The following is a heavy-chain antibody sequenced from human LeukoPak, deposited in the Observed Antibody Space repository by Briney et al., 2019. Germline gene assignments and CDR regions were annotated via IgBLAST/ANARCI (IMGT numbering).Heavy chain of an antibody. Sequence: SETLSLTCTVYGGSFSGYYWSWIRQPPGKGLEWIGEINHSGSTNYNPSLKSRVTISVDTSKNQFSLKLSSVTAADTAEYYCASMRDIVVVPAAPNWFDPWGQGTLVTVSS. D-gene: IGHD2-2*01. J-gene: IGHJ5*02. CDR3: ASMRDIVVVPAAPNWFDP. V-gene: IGHV4-34*01. CDR2: INHSGST. CDR1: GGSFSGYY.